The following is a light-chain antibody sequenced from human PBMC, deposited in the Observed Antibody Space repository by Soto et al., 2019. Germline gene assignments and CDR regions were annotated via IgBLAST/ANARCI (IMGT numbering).Light chain of an antibody. CDR3: QQRSKWPPFT. V-gene: IGKV3-11*01. Sequence: EIVLTQSPGTLSLSPGERATLSCRASQSLTSSYLVWYQQKPGQAPRLLIYDASTRATGIPARFSGSGSGTDFTLTISSLEPEDFAVYYCQQRSKWPPFTFGPGTKVDI. CDR2: DAS. CDR1: QSLTSSY. J-gene: IGKJ3*01.